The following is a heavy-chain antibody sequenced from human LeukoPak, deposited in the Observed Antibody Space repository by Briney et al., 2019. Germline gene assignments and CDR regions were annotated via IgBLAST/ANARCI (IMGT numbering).Heavy chain of an antibody. Sequence: SETLSLTCTVSGGSISSSSYYWGWIRQPPGKGLEWIGSIYYSGSTYYNPSLKSRVTISVDTSKNQFSLKLSSVTAADTAVYYCASVGSETEFDYWGQGTLVTVSS. D-gene: IGHD1-14*01. CDR3: ASVGSETEFDY. J-gene: IGHJ4*02. V-gene: IGHV4-39*07. CDR2: IYYSGST. CDR1: GGSISSSSYY.